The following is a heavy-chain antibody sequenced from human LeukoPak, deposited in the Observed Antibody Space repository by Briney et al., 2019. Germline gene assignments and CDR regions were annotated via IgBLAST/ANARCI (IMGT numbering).Heavy chain of an antibody. Sequence: GASVTVSCKASGYTFIDNYMHWVRQAPGQGLEYMGWIKPNGGYTNYAQKFQGRVNMTRDTSISTAYMELNRLTSDDTAVYFCARGTWFGDSLGTDFWGQGTLVTVSS. J-gene: IGHJ4*02. CDR3: ARGTWFGDSLGTDF. CDR1: GYTFIDNY. V-gene: IGHV1-2*02. CDR2: IKPNGGYT. D-gene: IGHD3-10*01.